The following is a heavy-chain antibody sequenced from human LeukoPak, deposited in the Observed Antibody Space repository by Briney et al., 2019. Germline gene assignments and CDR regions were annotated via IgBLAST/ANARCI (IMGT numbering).Heavy chain of an antibody. CDR3: ATGGSGTYFHYYYYYMAV. CDR2: MNPNSGNT. D-gene: IGHD3-10*01. V-gene: IGHV1-8*01. J-gene: IGHJ6*03. CDR1: GYTFTSYD. Sequence: ASVKVSCKASGYTFTSYDINWVRQATGQGLEWMGWMNPNSGNTGYAQKFQGRVTMTRDTSISTAYMELSSLRSEDTAVYYCATGGSGTYFHYYYYYMAVWGKGTTVTVSS.